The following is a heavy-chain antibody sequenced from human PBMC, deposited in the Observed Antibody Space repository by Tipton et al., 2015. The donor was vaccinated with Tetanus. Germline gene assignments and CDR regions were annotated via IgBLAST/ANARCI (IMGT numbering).Heavy chain of an antibody. CDR3: ARPGRGIGNWFDP. V-gene: IGHV4-34*01. CDR2: IYQSGST. D-gene: IGHD1-1*01. J-gene: IGHJ5*02. CDR1: GGSLSGYH. Sequence: TLSLTCAVAGGSLSGYHWSWVRQSPGKGLAWIGQIYQSGSTNFNPSLKNRVTISEDKSKNQFSLTLTSVTAADTAIYYCARPGRGIGNWFDPWGPRSLVTVSS.